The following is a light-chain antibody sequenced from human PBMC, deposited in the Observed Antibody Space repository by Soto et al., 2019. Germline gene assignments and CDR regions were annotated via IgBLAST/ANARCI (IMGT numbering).Light chain of an antibody. Sequence: EIVLTQSPGTLSLSPGERGTVSCRASQSVSSNYLAWYQQKPGQAPRLLIYDASSRATGIPDRFSGSGSGTDFTLTISRLEPEDFAVYYCQQYGSSPRTFGQGTKVEIK. CDR2: DAS. J-gene: IGKJ1*01. V-gene: IGKV3-20*01. CDR3: QQYGSSPRT. CDR1: QSVSSNY.